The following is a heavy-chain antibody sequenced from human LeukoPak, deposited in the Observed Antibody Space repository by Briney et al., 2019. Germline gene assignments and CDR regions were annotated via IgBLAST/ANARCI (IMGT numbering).Heavy chain of an antibody. CDR3: ARDSGMDV. CDR2: IKQDGSEK. J-gene: IGHJ6*02. CDR1: GFTFSSYA. V-gene: IGHV3-7*03. Sequence: SGGSLRLSCAASGFTFSSYAMHWVRQAPGKGLEWVANIKQDGSEKYYVDSVKGRFTISRDNAKNSLYLQMNSLRAEDTAVYYCARDSGMDVWGQGTTVTVSS.